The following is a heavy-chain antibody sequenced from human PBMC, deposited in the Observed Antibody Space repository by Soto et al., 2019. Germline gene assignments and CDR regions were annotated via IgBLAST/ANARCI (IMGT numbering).Heavy chain of an antibody. J-gene: IGHJ2*01. D-gene: IGHD6-13*01. Sequence: QVQLQESGPGLVKPSGTLSLSCAVSGGSISTNNWWSWVRQPPRKGLEWIGEIYPTGTTNYNPSLKRRVTISVDKSQNQFSLKLTSVTAADTAMYYCARSDKLALNYWNFDLGGRGTLVTVSS. CDR1: GGSISTNNW. V-gene: IGHV4-4*02. CDR2: IYPTGTT. CDR3: ARSDKLALNYWNFDL.